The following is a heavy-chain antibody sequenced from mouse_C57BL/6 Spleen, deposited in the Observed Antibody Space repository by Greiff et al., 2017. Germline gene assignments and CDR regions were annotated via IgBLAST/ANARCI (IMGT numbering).Heavy chain of an antibody. V-gene: IGHV1-55*01. CDR2: IYPGSGST. Sequence: VQLQQPGAELVKPGASVKMSCKASGYTFTSYWITWVKQRPGQGLEWIGDIYPGSGSTNYNEKFKSKATLTVDTSSGTAYMQLSSLTSEDSAVYDCARNGSSMDYFDYWGQGTTLTVSS. J-gene: IGHJ2*01. CDR3: ARNGSSMDYFDY. CDR1: GYTFTSYW. D-gene: IGHD1-1*01.